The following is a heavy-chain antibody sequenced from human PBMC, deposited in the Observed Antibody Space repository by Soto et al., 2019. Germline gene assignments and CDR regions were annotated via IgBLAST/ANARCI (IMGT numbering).Heavy chain of an antibody. CDR1: GGSISSGGYS. CDR2: IYHSGST. J-gene: IGHJ6*02. CDR3: ARKGDGPYYYGMDV. D-gene: IGHD3-16*01. V-gene: IGHV4-30-2*01. Sequence: PSETLSLTRAVSGGSISSGGYSWSWIRQPPGKGLEWIGYIYHSGSTYYNPSLKSRVTISVDRSKNQFSLKLSSVTAADTAVYYCARKGDGPYYYGMDVWGQGTTVTVSS.